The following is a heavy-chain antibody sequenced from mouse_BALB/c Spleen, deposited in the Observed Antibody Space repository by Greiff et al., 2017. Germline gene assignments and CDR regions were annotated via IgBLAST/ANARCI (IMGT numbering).Heavy chain of an antibody. V-gene: IGHV5-6-5*01. D-gene: IGHD1-2*01. CDR2: ISSGGST. J-gene: IGHJ2*01. CDR1: GFTFSSYA. CDR3: AREGTTAFDY. Sequence: DVMLVESGGGLVKPGGSLKLSCAASGFTFSSYAMSWVRQTPEKRLEWVASISSGGSTYYPDSVKGRFTISRDNARNILYLQMSSLRSEDTAMYYCAREGTTAFDYWGQGTTLTVSS.